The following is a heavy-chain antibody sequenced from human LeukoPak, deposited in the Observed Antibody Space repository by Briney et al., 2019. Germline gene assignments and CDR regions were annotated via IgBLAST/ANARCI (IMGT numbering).Heavy chain of an antibody. CDR2: IYYSGST. Sequence: SETLSLTCTVSGGSISSGGYYWSWIRQHPGQGLEWIVYIYYSGSTYYNPSLKSRVTISVDTSKNQFSLKLSSVTAADTAVYYCARGPYYYDSSGYYHKYFDYWGQGTLVTVSS. J-gene: IGHJ4*02. V-gene: IGHV4-31*03. D-gene: IGHD3-22*01. CDR1: GGSISSGGYY. CDR3: ARGPYYYDSSGYYHKYFDY.